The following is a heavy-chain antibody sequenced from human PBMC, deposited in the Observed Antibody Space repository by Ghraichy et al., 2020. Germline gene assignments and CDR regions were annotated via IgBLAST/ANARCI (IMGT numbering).Heavy chain of an antibody. D-gene: IGHD3-3*01. CDR2: IYYSGST. V-gene: IGHV4-39*01. CDR1: GGSISSSSYY. Sequence: SETLSLTCTVSGGSISSSSYYWGWIRQPPGKGLEWIGSIYYSGSTYYNPSLKSRVTISVDTSKNQFSLKLSSVTAADTAVYYCARHVQGDQEWLLYSPPSDWGQGTLVTVSS. CDR3: ARHVQGDQEWLLYSPPSD. J-gene: IGHJ4*02.